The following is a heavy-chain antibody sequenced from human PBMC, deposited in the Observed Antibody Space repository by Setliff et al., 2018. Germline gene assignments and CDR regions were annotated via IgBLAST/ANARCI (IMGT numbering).Heavy chain of an antibody. V-gene: IGHV4-39*07. J-gene: IGHJ4*02. CDR2: IYYSGST. CDR3: ARTLYDYDILTGPGYYVDY. CDR1: GGSISSSSYY. Sequence: PSETLSLTCTVSGGSISSSSYYWGWIRQPPGKGLEWIGSIYYSGSTYYNPSLKSRVTISVDTSKNQFSLKLSSVTAADTAVYYCARTLYDYDILTGPGYYVDYWGQGTRVTGS. D-gene: IGHD3-9*01.